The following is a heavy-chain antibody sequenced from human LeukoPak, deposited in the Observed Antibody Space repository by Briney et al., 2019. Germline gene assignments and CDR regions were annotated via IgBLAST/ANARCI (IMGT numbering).Heavy chain of an antibody. V-gene: IGHV4-59*01. CDR1: GGSISSYY. J-gene: IGHJ6*02. D-gene: IGHD3-9*01. Sequence: SETLSLTCTVSGGSISSYYWSWIRQPPGKGLEWIGYIYYSGSTNYNPSLKSRVTISVGTSKNQFSLKLSSVTAADTAVYYCARTPTGYYSSVYYYYGMDVWGQGTTVTVSS. CDR3: ARTPTGYYSSVYYYYGMDV. CDR2: IYYSGST.